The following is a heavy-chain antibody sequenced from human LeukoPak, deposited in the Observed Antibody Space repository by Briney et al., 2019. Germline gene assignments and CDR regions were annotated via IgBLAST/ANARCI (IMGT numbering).Heavy chain of an antibody. Sequence: GGSLRLSCAASGFTFSDYYMSWIRQAPGKGLEWVSYISSSSSYTNYADSVKGRFTISRDNAKNSLYLQMNSQRAEDTAVYYCAKDFWSGYYPNYWGQGTLVTVSS. V-gene: IGHV3-11*05. D-gene: IGHD3-3*01. J-gene: IGHJ4*02. CDR3: AKDFWSGYYPNY. CDR1: GFTFSDYY. CDR2: ISSSSSYT.